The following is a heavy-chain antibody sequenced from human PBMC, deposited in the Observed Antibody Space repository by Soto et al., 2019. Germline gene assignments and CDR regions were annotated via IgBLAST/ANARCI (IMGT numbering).Heavy chain of an antibody. V-gene: IGHV3-74*01. Sequence: EVQLVESGGGLIQPGGSLRLSCAGSGFSFSSYWMHWVRQDPGKGLVWISSVNTDETTKFYAGSVKGRFTVSRDNAKNTLYLQMYSLRAEDTAVYYCAKDLSWGQCDYWGQGTLVTVSS. CDR2: VNTDETTK. D-gene: IGHD3-16*01. CDR1: GFSFSSYW. CDR3: AKDLSWGQCDY. J-gene: IGHJ4*02.